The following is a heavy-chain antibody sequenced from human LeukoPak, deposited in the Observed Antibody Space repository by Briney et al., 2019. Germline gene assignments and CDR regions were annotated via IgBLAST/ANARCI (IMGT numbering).Heavy chain of an antibody. CDR3: ATRKSGAFDF. CDR1: GFTFSNYA. CDR2: ISDNGSNK. Sequence: GGSLTLSCAVSGFTFSNYAVHWVRQAPGKGLEWLALISDNGSNKYYTDSVKGRFTITRDNSKNTLYLQMDSLRPEDTAVYYCATRKSGAFDFWGQGTMVIVS. J-gene: IGHJ3*01. V-gene: IGHV3-30-3*01.